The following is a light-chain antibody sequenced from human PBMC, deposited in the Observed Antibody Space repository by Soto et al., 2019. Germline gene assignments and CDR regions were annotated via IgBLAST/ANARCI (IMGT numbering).Light chain of an antibody. J-gene: IGLJ2*01. Sequence: QSVLTQPPSASVTPGQRVTISCSGSSSNIGINYVYWYQQLPGTAPKLLIYRNNQRPSGVPDRFSGSKSGPSASLAISGVRSADEADYYCTAWDSTLRGPLFGGGTKVTVL. V-gene: IGLV1-47*01. CDR3: TAWDSTLRGPL. CDR1: SSNIGINY. CDR2: RNN.